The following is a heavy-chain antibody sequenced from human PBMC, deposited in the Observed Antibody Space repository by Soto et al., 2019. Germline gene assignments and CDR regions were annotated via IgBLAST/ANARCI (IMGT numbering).Heavy chain of an antibody. V-gene: IGHV4-61*01. J-gene: IGHJ6*02. Sequence: SETLSLTCTVSGGSVSSGSYYWSWIRQPPGKGLEWIGYIYYSGSTNYNPSLKSRVTISVDTSKNQFSLKLSSVTAADTAVYYCARFSGGPYYYYYGMDVWGQGTTVTVSS. CDR2: IYYSGST. CDR3: ARFSGGPYYYYYGMDV. D-gene: IGHD3-10*01. CDR1: GGSVSSGSYY.